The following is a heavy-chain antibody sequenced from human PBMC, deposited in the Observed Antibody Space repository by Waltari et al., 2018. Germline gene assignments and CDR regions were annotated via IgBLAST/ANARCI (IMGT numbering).Heavy chain of an antibody. CDR2: IRSKAYGGTT. CDR1: GFTFGYYA. V-gene: IGHV3-49*04. Sequence: EVQLVESGGGLAQPGRSLRLSCTASGFTFGYYAMSWVRQAPGKGLEWVGFIRSKAYGGTTEYAASVKGRFTISRDDSKSIAYLQMNSLKTEDTAVYYCTRDSGYYYFYYYYMDVWGKGTTVTVSS. D-gene: IGHD3-22*01. CDR3: TRDSGYYYFYYYYMDV. J-gene: IGHJ6*03.